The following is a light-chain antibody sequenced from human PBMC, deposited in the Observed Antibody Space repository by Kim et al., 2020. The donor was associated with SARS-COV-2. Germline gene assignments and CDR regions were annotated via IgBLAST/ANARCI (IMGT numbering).Light chain of an antibody. Sequence: QSVLTHPPSVSGNPGQRVTITCSGSSSSIGDYPVSWYQQLPGMAPKLIIYGDDQRPSGVPDRISGSKAGTSATLAISGLQSGDDGDYFCATWNDNLYGRVFGGGTQLTVL. J-gene: IGLJ3*02. V-gene: IGLV1-44*01. CDR1: SSSIGDYP. CDR3: ATWNDNLYGRV. CDR2: GDD.